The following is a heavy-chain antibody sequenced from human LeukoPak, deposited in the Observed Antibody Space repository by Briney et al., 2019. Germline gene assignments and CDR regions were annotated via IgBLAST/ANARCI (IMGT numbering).Heavy chain of an antibody. CDR1: GFTFRNYA. V-gene: IGHV3-23*01. J-gene: IGHJ4*02. D-gene: IGHD3-22*01. Sequence: PGGSLRLSCAASGFTFRNYAVNWVRQAPGKGLEWVSAISSSGSTYYVDSVKGRFTISRDNSKNTLYLQMNSLRADDTAVYFCAKDRSDSPYYFDYWGQGTLVTVSS. CDR2: ISSSGST. CDR3: AKDRSDSPYYFDY.